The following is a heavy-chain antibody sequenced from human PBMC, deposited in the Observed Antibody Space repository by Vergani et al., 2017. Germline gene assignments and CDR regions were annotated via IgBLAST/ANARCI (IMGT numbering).Heavy chain of an antibody. CDR2: VNTDGSTT. CDR3: ARGEGVTLARGVIIHPHN. CDR1: GFTFSTYW. Sequence: EVHLVESGGGLVQPGGSLRLSCAASGFTFSTYWMHWVRQAPGKGLVWVSYVNTDGSTTKYADFVEGRFTISRDNAKNTLYLEMNSLRAEDTAIYYCARGEGVTLARGVIIHPHNWGQGTLATVSS. J-gene: IGHJ4*02. D-gene: IGHD3-10*01. V-gene: IGHV3-74*03.